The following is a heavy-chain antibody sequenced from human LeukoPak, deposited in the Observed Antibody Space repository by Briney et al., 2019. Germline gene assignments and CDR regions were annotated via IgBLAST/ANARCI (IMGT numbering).Heavy chain of an antibody. J-gene: IGHJ5*02. V-gene: IGHV1-2*02. CDR2: INPNSGST. CDR3: ARGGWSPGYCSSSSCLDWFAP. D-gene: IGHD2-2*01. Sequence: ASVKVSCKASRYTITDYYMHWVRQAPGQGLEWMGWINPNSGSTNYAQKFQGRVTMTRDTSISTAYMELSRLRSDDTAVYYCARGGWSPGYCSSSSCLDWFAPWGQGTLVTVSS. CDR1: RYTITDYY.